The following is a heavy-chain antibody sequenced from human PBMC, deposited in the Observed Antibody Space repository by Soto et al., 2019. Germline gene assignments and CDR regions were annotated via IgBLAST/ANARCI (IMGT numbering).Heavy chain of an antibody. CDR2: ISYDGSNK. D-gene: IGHD6-19*01. Sequence: QVQLVESGGGVVQPGRSLRLSCAASGFTFSSYAMHWVRQAPGKGLEWVAVISYDGSNKYYADSVKGRFTISRDNSKNTLYLQMNSLRAEDTAVYYCASEPPVAGTEEAFDIWGQGTMVTVSS. CDR1: GFTFSSYA. V-gene: IGHV3-30-3*01. CDR3: ASEPPVAGTEEAFDI. J-gene: IGHJ3*02.